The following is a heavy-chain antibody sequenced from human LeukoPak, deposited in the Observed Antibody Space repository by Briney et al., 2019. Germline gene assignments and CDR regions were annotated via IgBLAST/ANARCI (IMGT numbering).Heavy chain of an antibody. V-gene: IGHV4-34*01. D-gene: IGHD3-10*01. CDR3: ARYPWFGELVSFDY. CDR2: INHSGST. J-gene: IGHJ4*02. Sequence: SETLSLTCAVYGGSFSGYYWSWIRQPPGKGLEWIGEINHSGSTNYNPSLKSRVTISVDTSKNQFSLKLSSVTAADTAVYYCARYPWFGELVSFDYWGQGTLVTVSS. CDR1: GGSFSGYY.